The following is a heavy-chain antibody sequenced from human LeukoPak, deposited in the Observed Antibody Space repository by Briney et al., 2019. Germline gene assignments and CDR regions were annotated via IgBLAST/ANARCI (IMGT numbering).Heavy chain of an antibody. J-gene: IGHJ6*03. V-gene: IGHV4-34*01. D-gene: IGHD3-10*01. CDR1: GGSFSGYY. Sequence: PSETLSLTCAVYGGSFSGYYWSWIRQPPGKGLEGIGEINHSGSTNYNPSLKSRVTISVDTSKNQFSLKLSSVTAADTAVYYCASLEVRAHYYYYYMDVWGKGTTVTVSS. CDR3: ASLEVRAHYYYYYMDV. CDR2: INHSGST.